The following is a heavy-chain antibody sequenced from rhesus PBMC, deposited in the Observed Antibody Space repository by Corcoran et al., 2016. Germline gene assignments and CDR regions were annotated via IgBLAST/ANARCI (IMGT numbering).Heavy chain of an antibody. V-gene: IGHV4-173*01. CDR1: GGSISSHS. Sequence: QVQLQESGPGLVKPSETLSLTCAVSGGSISSHSWSWIRQPPGTGLEWIGRISGRGGSTDYNPSLKSRVTISTDTSKNQFSLKLSSVTAADTAVYYCARVRAAGIPYWYFDLWGPGTPITISS. J-gene: IGHJ2*01. CDR2: ISGRGGST. D-gene: IGHD6-13*01. CDR3: ARVRAAGIPYWYFDL.